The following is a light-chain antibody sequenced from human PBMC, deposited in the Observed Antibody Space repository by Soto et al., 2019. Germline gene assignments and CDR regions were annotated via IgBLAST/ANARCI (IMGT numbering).Light chain of an antibody. CDR2: EVS. Sequence: QSVLAQPASVSGSPGQSITISCTGTSSDVGGYNYVSWYQQHPGKAPKLMIYEVSNRPSGVPNRFSGSKSGNTASLTISGLQAEDEADYHCSSYTSSSTLYVFGTGTKVTVL. CDR3: SSYTSSSTLYV. J-gene: IGLJ1*01. V-gene: IGLV2-14*01. CDR1: SSDVGGYNY.